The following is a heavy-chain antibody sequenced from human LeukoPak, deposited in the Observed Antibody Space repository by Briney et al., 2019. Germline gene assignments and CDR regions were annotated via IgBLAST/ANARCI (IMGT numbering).Heavy chain of an antibody. V-gene: IGHV1-69*04. CDR1: VGTFSSYA. Sequence: ASVNVSCKASVGTFSSYAISWVRQAPGQGLEWMGRIIPILGIANYAQKFQGRVTITADKSTSTAYMELSSLRSEDTAVYYCARAMVRGVFSAYWGQGTLVTISS. CDR3: ARAMVRGVFSAY. D-gene: IGHD3-10*01. CDR2: IIPILGIA. J-gene: IGHJ4*02.